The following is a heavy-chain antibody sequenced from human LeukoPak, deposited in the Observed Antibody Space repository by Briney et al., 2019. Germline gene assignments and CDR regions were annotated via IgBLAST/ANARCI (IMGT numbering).Heavy chain of an antibody. CDR3: ARDPTGFSGGWDVFDS. CDR1: GYTFTSYG. J-gene: IGHJ4*02. V-gene: IGHV1-18*01. CDR2: ISPYNDNT. Sequence: ASVKVSCKASGYTFTSYGINWVRQAPGQGLEWMGWISPYNDNTNYAQKLQGRVTVTTDTSTSTAYMELRSLTSDDTAVYYCARDPTGFSGGWDVFDSWGQGTLVTVSS. D-gene: IGHD6-19*01.